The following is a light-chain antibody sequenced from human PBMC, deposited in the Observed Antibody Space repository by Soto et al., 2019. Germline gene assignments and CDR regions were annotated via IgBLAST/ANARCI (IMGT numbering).Light chain of an antibody. V-gene: IGLV1-40*01. CDR3: QSYDTSLRGSEV. CDR2: GNN. J-gene: IGLJ2*01. Sequence: QSVLTQPPSVSGAPGRRVTISCTGGSSNIGAGYDVHWYQQLPGTAPKLLIYGNNNRPSGVPDRFSVSKSGTSASLAITGLQPEDEADYYCQSYDTSLRGSEVFGGGTKLTVL. CDR1: SSNIGAGYD.